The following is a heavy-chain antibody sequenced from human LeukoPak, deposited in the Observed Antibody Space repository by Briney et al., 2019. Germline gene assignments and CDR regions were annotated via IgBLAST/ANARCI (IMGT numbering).Heavy chain of an antibody. D-gene: IGHD6-13*01. CDR2: INPNSGGT. CDR1: GYTFTGYY. J-gene: IGHJ5*02. V-gene: IGHV1-2*02. CDR3: ARSIGQQPSNWFDP. Sequence: ASVKVSCKASGYTFTGYYMHWVRQAPGQGLEWMGWINPNSGGTNYAQKFQGRVTMTRDTSISTAYMELSRLRSDDTAVYYCARSIGQQPSNWFDPWGQGTLVTVSS.